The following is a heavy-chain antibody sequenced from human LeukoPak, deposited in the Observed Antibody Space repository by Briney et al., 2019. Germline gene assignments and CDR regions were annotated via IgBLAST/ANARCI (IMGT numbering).Heavy chain of an antibody. CDR3: ARDQYDTWSRRGNFDS. CDR1: GFTFSNYW. V-gene: IGHV3-7*03. J-gene: IGHJ4*02. D-gene: IGHD3-3*01. CDR2: IKQDGSEK. Sequence: GGSLRLSCAASGFTFSNYWMSWVRQAPGKGLEWVANIKQDGSEKYYVDSVKGRFTISRDNTKNSLYLQMNSLRAEDTAVFYCARDQYDTWSRRGNFDSWGQGTLVIVSS.